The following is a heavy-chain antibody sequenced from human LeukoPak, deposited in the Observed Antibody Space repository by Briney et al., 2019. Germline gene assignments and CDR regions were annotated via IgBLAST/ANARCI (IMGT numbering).Heavy chain of an antibody. Sequence: ASVTVSCKASGYTFTGYYMHWVRQAPGQGLEWLGWINPNSGGTNYAQKFQGRVTMTRDTSISTAYMELSRLRSDDTAVYYCARVSKVVTAIAFDYWGQGTLVTVSS. CDR1: GYTFTGYY. V-gene: IGHV1-2*02. CDR2: INPNSGGT. CDR3: ARVSKVVTAIAFDY. D-gene: IGHD2-21*02. J-gene: IGHJ4*02.